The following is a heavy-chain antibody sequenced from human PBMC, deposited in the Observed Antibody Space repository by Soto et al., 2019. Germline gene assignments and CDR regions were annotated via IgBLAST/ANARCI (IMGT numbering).Heavy chain of an antibody. D-gene: IGHD3-10*01. CDR3: ARNLINWYFDL. CDR2: IYPGDSDT. J-gene: IGHJ2*01. CDR1: GYSFTSFW. V-gene: IGHV5-51*01. Sequence: PGESLKISCKGSGYSFTSFWIGWVRQMPGKGLEWIGIIYPGDSDTRYSPSFQGQVTISADKSISTAYLQWSSLKASDTAIYYCARNLINWYFDLWGRGTLVTVSS.